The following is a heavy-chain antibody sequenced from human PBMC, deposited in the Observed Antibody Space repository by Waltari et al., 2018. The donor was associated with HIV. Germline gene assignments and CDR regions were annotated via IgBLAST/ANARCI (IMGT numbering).Heavy chain of an antibody. V-gene: IGHV3-23*01. CDR3: AKDRRGYLARGVFPEY. D-gene: IGHD3-10*01. Sequence: VQLLESGGDLVQPGGSLRLSCVASGFTFSSYAMSWGRQAPGKGLEWVSVISYSGYNTHYADSVKGRFTNSRDNSKNTLYLQMNSLRAEDTAIYYCAKDRRGYLARGVFPEYWGQGTLVTVSS. CDR1: GFTFSSYA. CDR2: ISYSGYNT. J-gene: IGHJ4*02.